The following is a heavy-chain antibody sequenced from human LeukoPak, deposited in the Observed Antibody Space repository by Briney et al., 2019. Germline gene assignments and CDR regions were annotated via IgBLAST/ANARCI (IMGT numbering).Heavy chain of an antibody. CDR1: GGSLSSYY. CDR2: ISYSGNT. V-gene: IGHV4-59*01. CDR3: ARDHSSSWSYFDY. J-gene: IGHJ4*02. Sequence: PSETLSLTCTVSGGSLSSYYWSWIRQPPGKGLEWIGHISYSGNTNYKPSLKSRVTISVDTSKNQFSLKLSSVTAADTAVYYCARDHSSSWSYFDYWGQGTLV. D-gene: IGHD6-13*01.